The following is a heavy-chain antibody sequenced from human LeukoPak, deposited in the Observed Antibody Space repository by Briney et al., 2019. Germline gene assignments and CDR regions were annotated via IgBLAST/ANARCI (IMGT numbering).Heavy chain of an antibody. V-gene: IGHV3-74*01. J-gene: IGHJ6*02. CDR3: ATGQGHGMDV. Sequence: GSLRLSCAASGFTFSSYWMHWVRQAPGKVLVWVSRINSDGSSTSYADSVKGRFTISRDNAKNTLYLQMNSLRAEDTAVYYCATGQGHGMDVWGQGTTVTVSS. CDR1: GFTFSSYW. CDR2: INSDGSST. D-gene: IGHD1-14*01.